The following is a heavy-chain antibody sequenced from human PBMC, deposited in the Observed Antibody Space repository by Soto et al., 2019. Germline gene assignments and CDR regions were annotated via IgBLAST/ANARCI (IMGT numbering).Heavy chain of an antibody. CDR3: ARGETAYYYDSRGNWFDP. CDR1: GGSFSGYY. Sequence: QVQLQQWGAGLLKPSETLSLTCAVYGGSFSGYYWSWIRQPPGQGLEWIGEINHSGSTNYNPSLKSRVTISVDTSKNQFSLKLSSVTAADTAGYYCARGETAYYYDSRGNWFDPWGQGTLVTVSS. V-gene: IGHV4-34*01. CDR2: INHSGST. J-gene: IGHJ5*02. D-gene: IGHD3-22*01.